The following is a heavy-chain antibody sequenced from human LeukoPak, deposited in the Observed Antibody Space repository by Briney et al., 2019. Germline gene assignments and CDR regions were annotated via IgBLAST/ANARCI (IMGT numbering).Heavy chain of an antibody. J-gene: IGHJ4*02. D-gene: IGHD6-13*01. Sequence: SETLSLTCTVSGYSISSGYYWGWIRQPPGKGLEWIGSIYHSGSTYYNPSLKSRVTISVDTSKNQFSLKLSSVTAADTAVYYCARAPRGRWYLFDYWGQGTLVTVSS. V-gene: IGHV4-38-2*02. CDR1: GYSISSGYY. CDR3: ARAPRGRWYLFDY. CDR2: IYHSGST.